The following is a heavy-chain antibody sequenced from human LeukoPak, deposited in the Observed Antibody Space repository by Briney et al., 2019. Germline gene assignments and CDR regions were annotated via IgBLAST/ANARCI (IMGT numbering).Heavy chain of an antibody. D-gene: IGHD6-19*01. CDR2: IIPILGIA. V-gene: IGHV1-69*04. J-gene: IGHJ6*02. Sequence: GASVKVSCKASGGTFSSYAISWVRQAPGQGLEWMGRIIPILGIANYAQKFQGRVTITADKSTSTAYMELSSLRSEDTAVYYCARTVAGFDHYYYGMDVWGQGTTVTVSS. CDR3: ARTVAGFDHYYYGMDV. CDR1: GGTFSSYA.